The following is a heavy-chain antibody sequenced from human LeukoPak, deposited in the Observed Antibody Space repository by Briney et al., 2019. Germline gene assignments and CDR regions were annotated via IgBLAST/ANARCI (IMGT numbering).Heavy chain of an antibody. V-gene: IGHV4-34*01. CDR1: GGSFSGYY. D-gene: IGHD6-6*01. J-gene: IGHJ6*03. CDR2: INHSGST. CDR3: ARAPYSSSSLDTYYYYYYMDV. Sequence: SETLSLTCAVYGGSFSGYYWSWIRQPPGKGLEWIGEINHSGSTNYNTSPKSRVTISVDTSKNQFSLKLSSVTAADTAVYYCARAPYSSSSLDTYYYYYYMDVWGKGTTVTVSS.